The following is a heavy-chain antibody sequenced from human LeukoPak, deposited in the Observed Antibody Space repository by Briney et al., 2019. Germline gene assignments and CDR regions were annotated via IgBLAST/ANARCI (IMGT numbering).Heavy chain of an antibody. CDR1: GFTFSSCA. Sequence: PGGSLRLSCAASGFTFSSCAMSWVRQAPGKGLEWVSAISGSGGSTYYADSVKGRFTISRDNSKNTLYLQMNSLRAEDTAVYYCANPPYSGSYGYFDYWGQGTLVTVSS. J-gene: IGHJ4*02. CDR2: ISGSGGST. V-gene: IGHV3-23*01. D-gene: IGHD1-26*01. CDR3: ANPPYSGSYGYFDY.